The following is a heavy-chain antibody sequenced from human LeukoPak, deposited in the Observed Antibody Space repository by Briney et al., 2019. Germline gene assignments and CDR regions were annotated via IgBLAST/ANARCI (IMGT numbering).Heavy chain of an antibody. J-gene: IGHJ4*01. CDR3: ARGPVDGDYPPHVFRD. V-gene: IGHV4-4*02. Sequence: SETLSLTCAVSGVSISSSNWWSWVRQPPGKGLEWIGEIYHSGSTNYNPSLKSRVTISVDKSKNQFSLKLSSVTAAATAVYYCARGPVDGDYPPHVFRDWGQGTLVTVSS. D-gene: IGHD4-17*01. CDR2: IYHSGST. CDR1: GVSISSSNW.